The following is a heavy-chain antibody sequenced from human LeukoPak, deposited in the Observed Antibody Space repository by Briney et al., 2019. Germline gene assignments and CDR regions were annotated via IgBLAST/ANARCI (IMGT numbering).Heavy chain of an antibody. D-gene: IGHD1-26*01. J-gene: IGHJ4*02. CDR3: ARETRIVGATPDY. CDR1: GGSISSGSYY. V-gene: IGHV4-61*02. Sequence: SETLSLTCTVSGGSISSGSYYWSWIRQPAGKGLEWIGRIYTSGSTNYNPSLKSRVTISVDTSKNQFPLKLSSVTAADTAVYYCARETRIVGATPDYWGQGTLVTVSS. CDR2: IYTSGST.